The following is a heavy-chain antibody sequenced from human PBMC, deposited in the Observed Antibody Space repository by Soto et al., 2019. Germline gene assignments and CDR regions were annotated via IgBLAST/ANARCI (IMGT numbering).Heavy chain of an antibody. CDR1: GDSISSYY. CDR3: ARSVFP. V-gene: IGHV4-59*12. Sequence: SETLSLTCAVSGDSISSYYCIWIRQPPGKGLESIGYLYYGRSANYSPSLTSRVTLSVDTSTNQCSLTLSSVTAADTAVYYCARSVFPWGRGTLVTVSS. J-gene: IGHJ5*02. CDR2: LYYGRSA.